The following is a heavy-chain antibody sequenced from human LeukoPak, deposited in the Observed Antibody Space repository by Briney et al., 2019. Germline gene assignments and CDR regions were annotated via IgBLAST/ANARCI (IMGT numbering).Heavy chain of an antibody. J-gene: IGHJ3*02. V-gene: IGHV1-8*01. Sequence: ASVKVSCKASGYTFTSYDINWVRQATGQGLEWMGWMNPNSGNTGYAQKFQGRVTMTRNTSISTAYMELSSLRSEDTAVYYCARVHYGGNVDAFDIWGQGTIVTVSS. CDR3: ARVHYGGNVDAFDI. CDR1: GYTFTSYD. D-gene: IGHD4-23*01. CDR2: MNPNSGNT.